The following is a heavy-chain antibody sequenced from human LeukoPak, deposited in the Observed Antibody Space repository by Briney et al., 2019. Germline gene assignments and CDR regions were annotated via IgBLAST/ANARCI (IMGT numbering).Heavy chain of an antibody. Sequence: GGSLRLSCAASGFTFSSYSMTWVRQAPGKGLEWVSSISSSSSYIYYADSVKGRFTISRDNAKNSLYLQMNSLRAEDTAVYYCARDLVGASAFDIWGQGTMVTVSS. V-gene: IGHV3-21*01. CDR3: ARDLVGASAFDI. J-gene: IGHJ3*02. CDR1: GFTFSSYS. D-gene: IGHD1-26*01. CDR2: ISSSSSYI.